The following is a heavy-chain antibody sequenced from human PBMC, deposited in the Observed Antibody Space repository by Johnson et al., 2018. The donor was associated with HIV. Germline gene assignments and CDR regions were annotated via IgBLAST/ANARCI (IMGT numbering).Heavy chain of an antibody. Sequence: VQLVESRGVLVQPGGSLRLSCAASGFTVSSNEMSWVRQAPGKGLEWVSAITGSGGSTYYADSVKGRFTISRDNSKNTLYLQMNSLRTEDTALYYCASHGMVTADAFDIWGQGTMVTVSS. CDR2: ITGSGGST. D-gene: IGHD2-21*02. J-gene: IGHJ3*02. CDR3: ASHGMVTADAFDI. V-gene: IGHV3-23*04. CDR1: GFTVSSNE.